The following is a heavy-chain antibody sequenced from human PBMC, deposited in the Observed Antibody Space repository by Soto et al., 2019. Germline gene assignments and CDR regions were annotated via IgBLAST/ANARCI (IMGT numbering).Heavy chain of an antibody. J-gene: IGHJ4*02. CDR3: ARDAAVGLFDY. V-gene: IGHV1-18*01. CDR2: ISTYNGDT. Sequence: ASVKVSCKASGYTFTRSGISWVRQAPGQGLEWMGRISTYNGDTNYPQSLQGRLTMTTDTSTATAYMELRSLGSDDTAVYYCARDAAVGLFDYWGQGTLVTVSS. CDR1: GYTFTRSG. D-gene: IGHD1-26*01.